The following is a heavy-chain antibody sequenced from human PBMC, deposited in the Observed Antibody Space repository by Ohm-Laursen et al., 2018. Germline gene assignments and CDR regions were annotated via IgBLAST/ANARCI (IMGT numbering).Heavy chain of an antibody. Sequence: SDTLSLTWTVSGASPNNYYWGWIRQPPGRGLEWIGYVFNSGSTNYNPSLKSRVTMSVDTSKNQFSLKLSSVTAADTAVYYCARGFSGWWGRIDYWGQGILVTVSS. J-gene: IGHJ4*02. CDR2: VFNSGST. D-gene: IGHD6-19*01. V-gene: IGHV4-59*12. CDR3: ARGFSGWWGRIDY. CDR1: GASPNNYY.